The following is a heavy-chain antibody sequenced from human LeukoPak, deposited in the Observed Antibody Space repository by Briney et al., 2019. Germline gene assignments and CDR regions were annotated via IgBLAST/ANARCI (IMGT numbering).Heavy chain of an antibody. CDR2: INQDGSEK. V-gene: IGHV3-7*01. Sequence: GALRLSCAASGFTFSSYWMSWVRQAPGKGLEWVANINQDGSEKYYVDSVKGRFTISRDNAKNSLYLQMNSLRGEDTAVYYCTSAVVARVFDYWGQGTLVTVSS. CDR1: GFTFSSYW. J-gene: IGHJ4*02. CDR3: TSAVVARVFDY. D-gene: IGHD2-15*01.